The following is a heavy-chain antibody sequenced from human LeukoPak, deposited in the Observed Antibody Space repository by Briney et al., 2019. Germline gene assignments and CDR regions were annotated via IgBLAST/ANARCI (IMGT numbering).Heavy chain of an antibody. CDR2: IKQDGSEK. J-gene: IGHJ4*02. D-gene: IGHD3-16*01. V-gene: IGHV3-7*03. CDR3: ARDGFGTGSN. CDR1: GLTFSNYW. Sequence: GGSLRLPCAASGLTFSNYWMDWVRQAPGKGLEWVANIKQDGSEKNYVDSVKGRFIISRDNAKNPLYLQMNTLRADDTAVYYCARDGFGTGSNWGQGTLVTVSS.